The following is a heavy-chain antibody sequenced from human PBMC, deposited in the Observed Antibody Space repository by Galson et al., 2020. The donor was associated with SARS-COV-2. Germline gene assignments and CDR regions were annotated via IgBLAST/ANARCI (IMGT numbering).Heavy chain of an antibody. D-gene: IGHD5-18*01. CDR2: ISSSGSTI. Sequence: GGSLRLSCAASAFTFSDYYMYWIRQAPGKGLEWVSYISSSGSTIYYADSVKGRFTISRDNVKNSLYLQMNSLRVEDTAVYYCARSDGYDPYYYYGMDVWGQGTTVTVSS. CDR3: ARSDGYDPYYYYGMDV. J-gene: IGHJ6*02. CDR1: AFTFSDYY. V-gene: IGHV3-11*01.